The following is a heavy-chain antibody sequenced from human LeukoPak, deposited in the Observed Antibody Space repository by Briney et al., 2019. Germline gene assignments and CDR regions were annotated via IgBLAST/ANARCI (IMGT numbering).Heavy chain of an antibody. D-gene: IGHD1-26*01. J-gene: IGHJ6*03. V-gene: IGHV3-23*01. CDR1: GFTLSSYA. CDR3: ARVTGRDYFYYYMDV. Sequence: PGGSLRLSCAASGFTLSSYAMSWVRQAPGKGLERVSATSSSDAGTYYADSVKGRFAISRDNSKNTLYLQMHSLRAEDSAVYYCARVTGRDYFYYYMDVWGKGTTVSISS. CDR2: TSSSDAGT.